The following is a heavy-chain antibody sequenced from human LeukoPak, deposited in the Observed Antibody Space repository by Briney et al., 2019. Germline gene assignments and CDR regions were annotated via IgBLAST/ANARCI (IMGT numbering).Heavy chain of an antibody. V-gene: IGHV3-15*01. Sequence: PGGSLRLSCAASGFTFKNGAMSWVRQAPGKGLEWVARIKSKSERGTTDYAETVKGRFTISRDGSTNTVYLHMNSLKTEDTAVYFCTSNLYCSTSSCYTLDNWGQGTLVAVSP. CDR1: GFTFKNGA. D-gene: IGHD2-2*02. CDR2: IKSKSERGTT. CDR3: TSNLYCSTSSCYTLDN. J-gene: IGHJ4*02.